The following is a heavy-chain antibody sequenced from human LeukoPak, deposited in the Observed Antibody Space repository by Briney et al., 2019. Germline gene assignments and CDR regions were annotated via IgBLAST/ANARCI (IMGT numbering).Heavy chain of an antibody. CDR3: AKFAVTTTDDF. Sequence: PSETLSLTCTVSGGSISSSDYYWGWIRQPPGKGLEWIGSIYYSGSTYYNPSLRSRVTVSLDTSKNQFSLKLDSLTAADTAVYYCAKFAVTTTDDFWGQGTLVTVSS. V-gene: IGHV4-39*01. J-gene: IGHJ4*02. D-gene: IGHD4-17*01. CDR1: GGSISSSDYY. CDR2: IYYSGST.